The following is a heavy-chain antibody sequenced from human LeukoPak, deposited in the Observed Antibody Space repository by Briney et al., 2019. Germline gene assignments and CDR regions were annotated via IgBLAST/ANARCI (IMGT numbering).Heavy chain of an antibody. J-gene: IGHJ5*02. CDR1: GGSFSGYY. Sequence: PSETLSLTCAVYGGSFSGYYLSWIRQPPGKGLEWMGEINHSGSTNYNPSLKSRVTISVDTSKNQFSLKLSSVTAADTAVYYCAQRPLRGSGPHLWFDPWGQGTLVTVSS. D-gene: IGHD3-3*01. V-gene: IGHV4-34*01. CDR2: INHSGST. CDR3: AQRPLRGSGPHLWFDP.